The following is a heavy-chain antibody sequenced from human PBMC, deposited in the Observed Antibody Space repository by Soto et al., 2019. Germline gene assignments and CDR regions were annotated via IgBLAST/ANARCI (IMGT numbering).Heavy chain of an antibody. CDR1: GFTFNKYA. J-gene: IGHJ4*02. CDR2: ISGSGDST. CDR3: AKDIKPVGTTTFDY. V-gene: IGHV3-23*01. D-gene: IGHD1-26*01. Sequence: PGGSLRLSCAASGFTFNKYAMSWVRQAPGKGLEWVSAISGSGDSTYYTDSVKGRFTISRDNSKNTQYLEMNSPRAEDTAVYYCAKDIKPVGTTTFDYWGQGALVTVSS.